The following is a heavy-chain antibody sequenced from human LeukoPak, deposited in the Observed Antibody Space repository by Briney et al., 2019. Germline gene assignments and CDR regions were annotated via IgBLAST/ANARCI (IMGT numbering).Heavy chain of an antibody. D-gene: IGHD1-26*01. CDR1: GGSISSYY. V-gene: IGHV4-59*08. J-gene: IGHJ4*02. CDR3: ATLRGGGSYYFDY. CDR2: IYYSGST. Sequence: PSETLSLTCTVSGGSISSYYWSWIRQPPRKGLEWIGYIYYSGSTNYNPSLKSRVTISVDTSKNQFSLKLSSVTAADTAVYYCATLRGGGSYYFDYWGQGTLVTVSS.